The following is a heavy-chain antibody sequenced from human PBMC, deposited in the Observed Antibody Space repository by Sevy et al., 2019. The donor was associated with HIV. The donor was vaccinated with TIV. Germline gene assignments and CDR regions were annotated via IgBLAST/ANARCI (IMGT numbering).Heavy chain of an antibody. D-gene: IGHD1-26*01. J-gene: IGHJ6*03. CDR1: GFTFSNAW. V-gene: IGHV3-15*01. Sequence: GGSLRLSCAASGFTFSNAWMSWVRQAPGKGLEWVGRIKSKTDGGTTDYAAPVKGRFTISRDDSKTTLYLQMNSLKTEDTAVYYCTTDFRQVGVGATTHYYYYMDVWGKGTTVTVSS. CDR2: IKSKTDGGTT. CDR3: TTDFRQVGVGATTHYYYYMDV.